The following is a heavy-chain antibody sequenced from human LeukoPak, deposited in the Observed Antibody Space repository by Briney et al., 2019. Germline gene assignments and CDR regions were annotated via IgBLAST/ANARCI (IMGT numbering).Heavy chain of an antibody. CDR1: GGTFSDCA. CDR3: ASGMEDYYYYYGMDV. Sequence: SVKVSCKASGGTFSDCAISWVRQAPGQGLEWMGRIIPILGIANYAQKFQGRVTITADKSTSTAYMELSSLRSEDTAVYYCASGMEDYYYYYGMDVWGQGTTVTVSS. J-gene: IGHJ6*02. V-gene: IGHV1-69*04. D-gene: IGHD1-1*01. CDR2: IIPILGIA.